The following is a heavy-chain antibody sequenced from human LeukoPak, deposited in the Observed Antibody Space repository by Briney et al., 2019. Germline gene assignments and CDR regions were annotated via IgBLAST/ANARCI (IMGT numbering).Heavy chain of an antibody. V-gene: IGHV4-30-4*01. Sequence: SETLSLTCTVSGGSISSGDFYWSWIRQPPGKGLEWIGYIYYRGNTSYNPSLRSRLTISVDTSKNQFSLKLNSLTVADTAVYYCARGPSYRNGWGWFDPWGQGTTVTVSS. CDR3: ARGPSYRNGWGWFDP. CDR2: IYYRGNT. CDR1: GGSISSGDFY. J-gene: IGHJ5*01. D-gene: IGHD6-19*01.